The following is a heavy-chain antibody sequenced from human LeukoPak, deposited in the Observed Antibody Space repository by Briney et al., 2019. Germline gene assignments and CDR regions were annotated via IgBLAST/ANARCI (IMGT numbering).Heavy chain of an antibody. D-gene: IGHD4-11*01. CDR2: VYHSGST. CDR1: GGSISSGGYS. CDR3: AGALQDYYYYGMDV. Sequence: SETLSLTCAVSGGSISSGGYSWSWIRQPPGKGLEWIGYVYHSGSTYYNPSLKSRVTISVDRSKNQFSLKLSSVTAADTVVYYCAGALQDYYYYGMDVWGQGTTVTVSS. V-gene: IGHV4-30-2*01. J-gene: IGHJ6*02.